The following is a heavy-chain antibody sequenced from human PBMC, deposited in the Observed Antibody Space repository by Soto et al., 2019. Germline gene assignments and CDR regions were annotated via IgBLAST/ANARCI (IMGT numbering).Heavy chain of an antibody. D-gene: IGHD6-13*01. J-gene: IGHJ4*02. CDR2: ISSNGGST. V-gene: IGHV3-64*01. CDR1: GFTFSSYA. CDR3: ARGSRGSGFDY. Sequence: VQLVESGGGLVQPGGSLRLSCAASGFTFSSYAMHWVRQAPGKGLEYVSAISSNGGSTYYANSVKGRFTISRDNSKNTLYLQMGSLRAEDMAVYYCARGSRGSGFDYWGQGTLVTVSS.